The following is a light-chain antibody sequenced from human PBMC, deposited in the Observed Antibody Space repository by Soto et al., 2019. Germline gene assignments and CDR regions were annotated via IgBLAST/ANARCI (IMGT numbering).Light chain of an antibody. CDR3: SSYTSSSIDYV. Sequence: QSALTQPSSVSGSPGQSITISCTGTSRDVGGYNYVSWYQQHPGKAPKVMIYEVSNRPSGVSNRFSGSKSGNTASLTISGLQAEDEADYYCSSYTSSSIDYVFGTATKLTVL. J-gene: IGLJ1*01. CDR2: EVS. V-gene: IGLV2-14*01. CDR1: SRDVGGYNY.